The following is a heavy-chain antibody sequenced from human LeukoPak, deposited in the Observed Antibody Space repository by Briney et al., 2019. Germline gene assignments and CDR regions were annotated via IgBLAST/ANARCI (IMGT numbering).Heavy chain of an antibody. CDR1: GGSISSSSYY. CDR3: TREGQLGYQNWFDP. Sequence: PSETLSLTCTVSGGSISSSSYYWGWIRQPPGKGLEWIGSIYYSGSTYYNPSLKSRVTISVDTSKNQFSLKLSSVTAADTAVYYCTREGQLGYQNWFDPWGQGTLVTVSS. D-gene: IGHD6-6*01. V-gene: IGHV4-39*07. J-gene: IGHJ5*02. CDR2: IYYSGST.